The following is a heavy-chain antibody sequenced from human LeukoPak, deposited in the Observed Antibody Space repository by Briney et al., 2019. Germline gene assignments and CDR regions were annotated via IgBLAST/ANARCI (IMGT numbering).Heavy chain of an antibody. CDR1: GGSISSYY. V-gene: IGHV4-59*01. Sequence: PSQTLSLTCTVSGGSISSYYWSWIRQPPGKGLEWIGYIYYSGSTNYNPSLKSRVTISVDTSKNQFSLKLSSVTAADTAVYYCARGHGGSGPIAPIAFDIWGQGTMVTVSS. D-gene: IGHD2-15*01. CDR3: ARGHGGSGPIAPIAFDI. CDR2: IYYSGST. J-gene: IGHJ3*02.